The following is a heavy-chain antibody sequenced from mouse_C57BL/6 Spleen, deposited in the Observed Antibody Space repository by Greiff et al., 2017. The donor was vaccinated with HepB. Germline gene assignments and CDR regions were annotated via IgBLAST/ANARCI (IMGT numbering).Heavy chain of an antibody. CDR3: ARHEERDYDYGPGFAY. CDR2: FYPGSGSI. CDR1: GYTFTEYT. J-gene: IGHJ3*01. Sequence: QVQLQQPGAELVKPGASVKLSCKASGYTFTEYTIHWVKQRSGQGLEWIGWFYPGSGSIKYNEKFKDKATLTADKSSSTVYMELSRLTSEDSAVYFCARHEERDYDYGPGFAYWGQGTLVTVSA. D-gene: IGHD2-4*01. V-gene: IGHV1-62-2*01.